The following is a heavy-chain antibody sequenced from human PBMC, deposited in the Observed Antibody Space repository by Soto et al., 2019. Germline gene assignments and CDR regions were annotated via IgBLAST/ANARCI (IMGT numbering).Heavy chain of an antibody. D-gene: IGHD3-9*01. CDR2: INPSGDST. V-gene: IGHV1-46*02. CDR3: AGELRYFDMTYGMDV. Sequence: QVQLVQSGAEVKKPGASVKVSCKASGYTFNSYYMHWVRQAPGQGLEWMGIINPSGDSTSYAKKFQGRVTMTRDTSTSTVYMERSSLRSEDTAVYYCAGELRYFDMTYGMDVWGQGTTVTVSS. J-gene: IGHJ6*02. CDR1: GYTFNSYY.